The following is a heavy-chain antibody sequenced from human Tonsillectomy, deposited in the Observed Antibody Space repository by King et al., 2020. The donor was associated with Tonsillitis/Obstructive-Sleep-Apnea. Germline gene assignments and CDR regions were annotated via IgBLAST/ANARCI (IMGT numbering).Heavy chain of an antibody. CDR1: AYIFTSYW. J-gene: IGHJ6*02. D-gene: IGHD6-13*01. Sequence: VQLVESGAEVKKPGESLKISCKGSAYIFTSYWIGWVRQMPGKGLEWMGIIYPGDSHTRYSPSFQGPVTISADNSISTAYLQWSSLKASDTAMYYCARLVDSSSWGPMDVWGQGTTVTVSS. CDR3: ARLVDSSSWGPMDV. V-gene: IGHV5-51*01. CDR2: IYPGDSHT.